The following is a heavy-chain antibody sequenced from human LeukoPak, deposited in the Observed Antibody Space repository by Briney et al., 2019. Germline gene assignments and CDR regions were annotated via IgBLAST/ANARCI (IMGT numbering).Heavy chain of an antibody. CDR2: IGTSSSTI. CDR1: GFTFSTYT. V-gene: IGHV3-48*01. Sequence: GGSLRLSCAASGFTFSTYTMNWVRQPPGKGLEWVSNIGTSSSTIYYADSVKGRFTISRDNAKNSLYLQMNSLRAEDTAVYYCAKAGFTTKYWFDPWGQGTLVTVSS. D-gene: IGHD1-26*01. CDR3: AKAGFTTKYWFDP. J-gene: IGHJ5*02.